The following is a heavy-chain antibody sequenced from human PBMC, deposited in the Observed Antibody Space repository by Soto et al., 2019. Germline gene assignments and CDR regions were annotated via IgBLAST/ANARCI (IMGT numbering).Heavy chain of an antibody. Sequence: QFQLVQSGAEVKKPGSSVKVSCKASGGTFSTYTISWVRQAPGQGLEWMGGIIPIFGTTNYAQKFQGRLTIIADESTSTAYMELNSLRSEDTAVYYCATVYTAPSFHYPYYGMDVWGQGTTVTVSS. J-gene: IGHJ6*02. V-gene: IGHV1-69*12. D-gene: IGHD5-18*01. CDR1: GGTFSTYT. CDR2: IIPIFGTT. CDR3: ATVYTAPSFHYPYYGMDV.